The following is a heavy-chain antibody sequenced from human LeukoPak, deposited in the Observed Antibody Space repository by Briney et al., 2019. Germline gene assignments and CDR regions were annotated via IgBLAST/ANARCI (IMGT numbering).Heavy chain of an antibody. CDR1: GGSISSSSYY. V-gene: IGHV4-39*01. CDR3: ARLGSGSYCDY. CDR2: IYYSGIT. D-gene: IGHD1-26*01. J-gene: IGHJ4*02. Sequence: SETLSLTCTVSGGSISSSSYYWGWIRQPPGKGLEWIGSIYYSGITYYNVSLKSRVTMSVDTSKNQFSLQLTSVTAADTAVYYCARLGSGSYCDYWGQGTLVTVSS.